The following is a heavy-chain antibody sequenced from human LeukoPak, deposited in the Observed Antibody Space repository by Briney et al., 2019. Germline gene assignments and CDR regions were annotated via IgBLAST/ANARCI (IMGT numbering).Heavy chain of an antibody. Sequence: PGGSLRLSCAASGFTFSSYAMSWVRQAPGKGLEWVSAISGSGGSTYYADSVKGRFTISRDNSKNTLYLQMNSLRAEDTAVYYCAKGLHYDFWSGQDAFDIWGQGTMVTVSS. CDR1: GFTFSSYA. CDR2: ISGSGGST. D-gene: IGHD3-3*01. J-gene: IGHJ3*02. CDR3: AKGLHYDFWSGQDAFDI. V-gene: IGHV3-23*01.